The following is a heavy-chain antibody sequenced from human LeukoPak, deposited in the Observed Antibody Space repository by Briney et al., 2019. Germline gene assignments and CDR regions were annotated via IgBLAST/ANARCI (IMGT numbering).Heavy chain of an antibody. Sequence: GGSLRLSCAASGFPYSSYEMNWVRQAPGKGLEWVSYISSSGRTIYYADSVKGRFTISRDNAKNSLFLQMNSLRAEDTAVYYCAKNGDYINWFDPWGQGTLVTVSS. D-gene: IGHD4-17*01. CDR3: AKNGDYINWFDP. CDR1: GFPYSSYE. J-gene: IGHJ5*02. CDR2: ISSSGRTI. V-gene: IGHV3-48*03.